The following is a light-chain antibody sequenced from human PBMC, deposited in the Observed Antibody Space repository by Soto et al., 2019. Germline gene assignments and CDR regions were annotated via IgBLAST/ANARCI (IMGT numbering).Light chain of an antibody. CDR1: ESVHSN. CDR3: QHYSNSPPT. V-gene: IGKV3-15*01. J-gene: IGKJ3*01. Sequence: EMVMTQSPATLSVSPGERVTLSCRASESVHSNLAWYQQKPGQGPSLLIYYASTRVTGVPDRFSGSGSGTEFTLTISSLQSEDFVVYYCQHYSNSPPTFGPGPNVELK. CDR2: YAS.